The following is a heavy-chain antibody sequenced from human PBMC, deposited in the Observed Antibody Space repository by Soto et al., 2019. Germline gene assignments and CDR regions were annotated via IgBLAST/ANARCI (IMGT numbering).Heavy chain of an antibody. J-gene: IGHJ4*02. CDR1: GASISSYH. V-gene: IGHV4-59*08. CDR3: ARVYFDILTGYVYYFDY. CDR2: IYYIGST. Sequence: QVQLQESGPGLVKPSETLSLTCTVSGASISSYHWSWIRQPPGKGLEWIGYIYYIGSTNYNPSLKSRVTISVDTSKNHFSLKLSSVTAADTAVYYCARVYFDILTGYVYYFDYWGQGTLVTVSS. D-gene: IGHD3-9*01.